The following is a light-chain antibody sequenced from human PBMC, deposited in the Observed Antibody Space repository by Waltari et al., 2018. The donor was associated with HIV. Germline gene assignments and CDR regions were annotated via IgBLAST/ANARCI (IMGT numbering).Light chain of an antibody. CDR3: SSYTTISTLV. Sequence: QSALTQPASVSGSPGQSITISCTGTSSDVGAHNQVSWFQPYPGTAPKLILFEVNNRPSGASSRFSGSKSGNTASLTISGLQAEDEADYYCSSYTTISTLVFGGGTKLTVL. J-gene: IGLJ2*01. V-gene: IGLV2-14*01. CDR1: SSDVGAHNQ. CDR2: EVN.